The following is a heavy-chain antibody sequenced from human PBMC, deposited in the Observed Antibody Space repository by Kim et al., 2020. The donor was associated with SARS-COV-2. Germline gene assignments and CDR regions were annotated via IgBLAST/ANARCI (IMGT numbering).Heavy chain of an antibody. J-gene: IGHJ4*02. Sequence: SETLSLTCALSGGSISSYYWSWIRQPPGKGLEWIGYIYDSGNTNYNPSLKSRVTISVDTSKNQFSLKLSSVTAADTALYYCARLTDGNYFDYWGQGTLVTVSP. V-gene: IGHV4-59*01. CDR2: IYDSGNT. CDR1: GGSISSYY. CDR3: ARLTDGNYFDY.